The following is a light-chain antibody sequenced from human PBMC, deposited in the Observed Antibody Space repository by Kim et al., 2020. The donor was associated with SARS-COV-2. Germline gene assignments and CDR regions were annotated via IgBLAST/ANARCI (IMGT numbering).Light chain of an antibody. J-gene: IGLJ2*01. Sequence: GQSVTLPCPGTSSDVGGYNYVSGYQQNPGKAPKVMIYEVSKRPSGVPDRFSGSKSGNTASLTVSGLQAEDEADYYCSSYAGSNNLVFGGGTQLTVL. CDR1: SSDVGGYNY. V-gene: IGLV2-8*01. CDR3: SSYAGSNNLV. CDR2: EVS.